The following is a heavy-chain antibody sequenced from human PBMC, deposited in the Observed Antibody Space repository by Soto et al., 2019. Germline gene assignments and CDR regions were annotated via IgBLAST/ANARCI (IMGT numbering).Heavy chain of an antibody. D-gene: IGHD6-19*01. CDR1: GFTVSSNY. J-gene: IGHJ4*02. CDR3: ARDRRTVAGTAY. Sequence: EVQLVESGGGLVQPGGSLRLSCAASGFTVSSNYMSWVRQAPGKGLEWVSVIYSGGSTYYADSVKGRFTISRDNSKNTLYLQMNSLRAEDTAVYYCARDRRTVAGTAYWGQGTLVTVSS. CDR2: IYSGGST. V-gene: IGHV3-66*01.